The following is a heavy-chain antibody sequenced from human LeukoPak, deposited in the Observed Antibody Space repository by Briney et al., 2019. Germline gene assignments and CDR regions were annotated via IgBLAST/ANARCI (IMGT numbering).Heavy chain of an antibody. CDR3: ARSRGSLWFGELPTGGFDP. CDR1: GGSFSGYY. J-gene: IGHJ5*02. V-gene: IGHV4-34*01. D-gene: IGHD3-10*01. Sequence: SETLSLTCAVYGGSFSGYYWSWIRQPPGKGLEWIGEINHSGSTNYNPSLKSRVTISVDTSKNQFSLKLSSVTAADTAVYYCARSRGSLWFGELPTGGFDPWGQGTLVTVSS. CDR2: INHSGST.